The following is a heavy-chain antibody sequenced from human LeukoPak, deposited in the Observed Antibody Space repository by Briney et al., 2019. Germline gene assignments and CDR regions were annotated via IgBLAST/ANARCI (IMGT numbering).Heavy chain of an antibody. V-gene: IGHV7-4-1*02. Sequence: GASVKVSCKASGYTFTNYAMNWVRQAPGQGLEWMGWINTNTGNPTYAQGFTGRFVFSLDTSVSTAYLQINSLKTEDTAVYYCARGGSWDGYNYGFGYYYYYMDVWGKGTTVTVSS. CDR1: GYTFTNYA. D-gene: IGHD5-24*01. CDR3: ARGGSWDGYNYGFGYYYYYMDV. CDR2: INTNTGNP. J-gene: IGHJ6*03.